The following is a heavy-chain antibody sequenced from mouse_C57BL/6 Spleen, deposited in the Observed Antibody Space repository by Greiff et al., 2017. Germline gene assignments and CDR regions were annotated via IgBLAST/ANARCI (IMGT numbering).Heavy chain of an antibody. Sequence: EVQVVESGGGLVKPGGSLKLSCAASGFTFSDYGMHWVRQAPEKGLEWVAYISSGSSTIYYADTVKGRFTISRDNAKNTLFLQMTSLRSEDTAMYYCARRHYGSRGDYYFDYWGQGTTLTVSS. V-gene: IGHV5-17*01. CDR3: ARRHYGSRGDYYFDY. J-gene: IGHJ2*01. D-gene: IGHD1-1*01. CDR1: GFTFSDYG. CDR2: ISSGSSTI.